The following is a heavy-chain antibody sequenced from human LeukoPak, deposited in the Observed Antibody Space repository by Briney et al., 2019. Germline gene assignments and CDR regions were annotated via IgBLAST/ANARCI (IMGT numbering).Heavy chain of an antibody. V-gene: IGHV3-7*01. CDR1: GLTFRDAW. J-gene: IGHJ1*01. D-gene: IGHD3-22*01. CDR2: IKQDGSEK. CDR3: ARAPSEVGGYYPEYFRH. Sequence: GGSLRLSCAASGLTFRDAWMTWVRQAPGKGLEWVANIKQDGSEKYYVDSVKGRFTISRDNAKNTVSLQMDSLRAEDTGVYYCARAPSEVGGYYPEYFRHWGQGTLVTVSS.